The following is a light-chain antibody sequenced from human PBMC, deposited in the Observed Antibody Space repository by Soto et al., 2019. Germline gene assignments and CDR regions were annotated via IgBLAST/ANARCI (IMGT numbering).Light chain of an antibody. CDR1: QSVSSD. CDR3: QHYKNRPLT. CDR2: DAS. V-gene: IGKV3-15*01. Sequence: EVVMTQSPATLSVSPGEGATLSCRASQSVSSDLAWYQHKPGQAPRLLIYDASSRATGIPVRFSGSGSGTEFTLTISSLQSEDVAVYYCQHYKNRPLTFGGGTKVEIK. J-gene: IGKJ4*01.